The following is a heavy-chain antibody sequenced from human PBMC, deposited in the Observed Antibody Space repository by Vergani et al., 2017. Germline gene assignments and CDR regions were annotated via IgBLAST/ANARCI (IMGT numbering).Heavy chain of an antibody. Sequence: EVQLVESGGGLVQPGRSLRLSCAASGFTFDDYAMHWVRQAPGKGLEWVSGISWNSGSIGYADSVKGRFTISRDNAKNSLYLQMNSLRAEDTALYYCAREPGFRGPNWFGPWGPGTLVTVSS. D-gene: IGHD1-14*01. CDR3: AREPGFRGPNWFGP. CDR2: ISWNSGSI. CDR1: GFTFDDYA. J-gene: IGHJ5*02. V-gene: IGHV3-9*01.